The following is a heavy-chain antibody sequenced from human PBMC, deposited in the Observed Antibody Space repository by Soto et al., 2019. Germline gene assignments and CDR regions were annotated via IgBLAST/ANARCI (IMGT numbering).Heavy chain of an antibody. CDR2: IYYSGST. CDR3: ARTGYYYEADY. Sequence: QVQLQESGPGLVKPSQTLSLTCTVSGGSISSGGYHWSWIRQHPGKGLEWIGYIYYSGSTYYNPSLKSXXTXSAXTSKNQFSLKLSSVTAADTAVYYCARTGYYYEADYWGQGTLVTVSS. D-gene: IGHD3-22*01. V-gene: IGHV4-31*03. CDR1: GGSISSGGYH. J-gene: IGHJ4*02.